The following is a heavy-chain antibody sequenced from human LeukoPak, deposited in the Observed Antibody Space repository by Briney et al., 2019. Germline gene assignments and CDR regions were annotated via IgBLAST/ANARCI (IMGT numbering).Heavy chain of an antibody. J-gene: IGHJ3*02. V-gene: IGHV3-13*04. CDR3: ARSHCGGDCYGAFDI. Sequence: PGGSLRLSCAASEFTFNIYDMHWVRQATGKGLEWVSAIGTAGDIYYPGSVKGRFTISRENAKNSLYLQMNSLRAGDTAVYYCARSHCGGDCYGAFDIWGQGTMVTVSS. D-gene: IGHD2-21*02. CDR1: EFTFNIYD. CDR2: IGTAGDI.